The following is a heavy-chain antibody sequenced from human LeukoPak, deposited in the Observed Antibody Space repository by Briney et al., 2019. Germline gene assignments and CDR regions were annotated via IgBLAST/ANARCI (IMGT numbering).Heavy chain of an antibody. Sequence: GGSLRLSCAASGFTFTSYAINWVRQAPGKGLEWVSAISGSGGSAYYADSVKGRFTISRDNSKNTLFLQMNSLRAEDTVVYYCAKVLEGYCSSASCQIFDYWGQGTLVTVSS. CDR3: AKVLEGYCSSASCQIFDY. D-gene: IGHD2-2*01. CDR1: GFTFTSYA. V-gene: IGHV3-23*01. CDR2: ISGSGGSA. J-gene: IGHJ4*02.